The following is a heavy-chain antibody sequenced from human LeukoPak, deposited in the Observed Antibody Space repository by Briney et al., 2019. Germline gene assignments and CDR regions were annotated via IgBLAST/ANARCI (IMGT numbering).Heavy chain of an antibody. CDR1: GFIFSSYA. J-gene: IGHJ4*02. Sequence: GGSLRLSCAASGFIFSSYAMSWVRQAPGKGLEWVSAISGSGGSTYYADSVKGRFTISRDNSKNTLYLQMNSLRAEDTAVYYCAKDRSPLGYYYDSSGTLDYWGQGTLVTASS. V-gene: IGHV3-23*01. CDR2: ISGSGGST. D-gene: IGHD3-22*01. CDR3: AKDRSPLGYYYDSSGTLDY.